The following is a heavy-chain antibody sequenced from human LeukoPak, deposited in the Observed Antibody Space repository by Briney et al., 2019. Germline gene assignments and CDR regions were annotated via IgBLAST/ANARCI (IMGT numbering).Heavy chain of an antibody. V-gene: IGHV4-4*07. Sequence: SETLSLTCTVSGASSRSNFWSWIRQPAGKGLEWIGRIHTSGITNYNPSLKSRVTMSLDTSENQFSLKLSSVTAADTAVYYCARGFTKVTPLDYWGQGTLVTVSS. CDR3: ARGFTKVTPLDY. CDR2: IHTSGIT. D-gene: IGHD2-21*02. J-gene: IGHJ4*02. CDR1: GASSRSNF.